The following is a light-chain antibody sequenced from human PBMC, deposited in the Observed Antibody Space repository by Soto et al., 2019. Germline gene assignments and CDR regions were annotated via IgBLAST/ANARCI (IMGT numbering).Light chain of an antibody. CDR2: SAS. V-gene: IGKV1-39*01. CDR3: QQSYRTPRT. Sequence: DIQMTQSPSSLSASIGDRVTITCRASQSISDYLNWYQQKPGNAPKLLIYSASTLHSGVPSRFSGSGSGTDFTLTISSLQAEDFATYYCQQSYRTPRTFGQGTKVEIK. CDR1: QSISDY. J-gene: IGKJ1*01.